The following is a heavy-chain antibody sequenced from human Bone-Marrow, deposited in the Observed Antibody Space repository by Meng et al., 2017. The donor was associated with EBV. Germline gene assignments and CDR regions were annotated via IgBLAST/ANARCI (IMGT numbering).Heavy chain of an antibody. Sequence: QVQLVQSGAEVKKPXSSVKVSCKASGGTFSSYAINWVRQAPGQGLEWMGGIIPIFGSPNYAQKFQGRVTITADESTSTAYMELSSLRSEDTAVYYCARETVGVGAAYYFDYWGQGTLVTVSS. D-gene: IGHD1-26*01. CDR3: ARETVGVGAAYYFDY. J-gene: IGHJ4*02. CDR2: IIPIFGSP. CDR1: GGTFSSYA. V-gene: IGHV1-69*01.